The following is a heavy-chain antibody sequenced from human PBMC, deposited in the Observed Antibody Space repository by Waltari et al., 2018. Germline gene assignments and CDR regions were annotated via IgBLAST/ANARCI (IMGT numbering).Heavy chain of an antibody. Sequence: VQLVQSGAAVKKPASSVTFSCTASVVTFSLCTINWVRRAPGRGLEWMGRLIPIRGIGNYAQKFKGRVTITADKSTSTAYMELSSLRSEDTAVYYFAFQGRLTMIVVGGDWFDYWGQGTLVTVSS. V-gene: IGHV1-69*02. CDR2: LIPIRGIG. CDR3: AFQGRLTMIVVGGDWFDY. D-gene: IGHD3-22*01. J-gene: IGHJ5*01. CDR1: VVTFSLCT.